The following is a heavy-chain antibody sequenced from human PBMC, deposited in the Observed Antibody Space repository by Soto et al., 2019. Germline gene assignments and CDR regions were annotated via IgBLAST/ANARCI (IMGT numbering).Heavy chain of an antibody. CDR2: IYYSGTT. CDR1: GYSISSSNW. CDR3: ARREIEGPIDC. V-gene: IGHV4-28*01. J-gene: IGHJ4*02. D-gene: IGHD1-26*01. Sequence: SETLSLTCAVSGYSISSSNWWGWIRQPPGKGLEWIGYIYYSGTTYYNPSLKSRVTMSVDTSKNQFSLKLTSVTAVDTAVYYWARREIEGPIDCWGQGTLVTVSS.